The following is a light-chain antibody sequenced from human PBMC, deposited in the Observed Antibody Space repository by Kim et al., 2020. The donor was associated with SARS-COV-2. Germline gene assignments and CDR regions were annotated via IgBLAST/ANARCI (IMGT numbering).Light chain of an antibody. V-gene: IGKV4-1*01. CDR2: WAS. CDR3: QQYYSTPRT. Sequence: DIVMTQSPDSLAVSLGERATINCKSSQSVLYNSNNKNYLAWYQQKPGQPPKLLIYWASTRESGVPDRFSGSGSGTDFTLAINSQQAEDVAVYYCQQYYSTPRTFGQGTKVDIK. J-gene: IGKJ1*01. CDR1: QSVLYNSNNKNY.